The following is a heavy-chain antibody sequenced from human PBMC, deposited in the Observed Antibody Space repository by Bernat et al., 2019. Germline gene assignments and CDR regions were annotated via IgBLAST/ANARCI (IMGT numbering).Heavy chain of an antibody. D-gene: IGHD3-10*01. Sequence: EVQVLESGGGLVQPGGSLRLSCAASGLTFSTSAMNWVRQAPGKGLEWVSGISDSGDRTYYADSVKGRFTISRDNSKKTLYLHMNSLRDEDTARYYCAKDLGDDRSGTYYNSFDYWGQGTLVTVSS. CDR2: ISDSGDRT. V-gene: IGHV3-23*01. CDR3: AKDLGDDRSGTYYNSFDY. CDR1: GLTFSTSA. J-gene: IGHJ4*02.